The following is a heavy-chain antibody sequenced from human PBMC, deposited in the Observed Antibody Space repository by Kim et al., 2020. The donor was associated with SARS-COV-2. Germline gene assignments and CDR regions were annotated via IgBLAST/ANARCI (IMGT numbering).Heavy chain of an antibody. CDR1: GFTFSSYA. CDR2: ISTSGHSA. CDR3: AKDRDNGNDTPDAFHI. D-gene: IGHD1-1*01. V-gene: IGHV3-23*01. J-gene: IGHJ3*02. Sequence: GGSLRLSCAASGFTFSSYAMSWVRQAPGKGLEWVSAISTSGHSAYYADSVKGRFTIFRDNSKNTLYLHMNSLRAEDTAVYYCAKDRDNGNDTPDAFHIWGQGTIVTVSS.